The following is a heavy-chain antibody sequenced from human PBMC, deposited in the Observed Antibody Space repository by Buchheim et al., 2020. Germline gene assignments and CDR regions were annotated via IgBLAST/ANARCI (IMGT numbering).Heavy chain of an antibody. V-gene: IGHV3-30*18. CDR3: AKVRRGSSSWYSYYYGMDV. D-gene: IGHD6-13*01. CDR1: GFTFSSYG. CDR2: ISYDGSNK. J-gene: IGHJ6*02. Sequence: QVQLVESGGGVVQPGRSLRLSCAASGFTFSSYGMHWVRQAPGKGLEWVAVISYDGSNKYYADSVKGRFTISRDNSKNTLYLQINSLRAEDTAVYYCAKVRRGSSSWYSYYYGMDVWGQGTT.